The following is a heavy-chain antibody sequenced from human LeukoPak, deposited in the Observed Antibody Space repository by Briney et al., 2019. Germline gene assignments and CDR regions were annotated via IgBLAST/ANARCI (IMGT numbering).Heavy chain of an antibody. CDR2: IRGSGGST. CDR3: AKDRGVVVPAANDL. CDR1: GFTFSSYA. Sequence: PGGSLRLSCAASGFTFSSYAMSWVRQAPGKGLEWVSAIRGSGGSTYYADSVKGRFTISRDNSKNTLYLQMNSLRAEDTAVYYCAKDRGVVVPAANDLWGQGTLVTVSS. V-gene: IGHV3-23*01. D-gene: IGHD2-2*01. J-gene: IGHJ4*02.